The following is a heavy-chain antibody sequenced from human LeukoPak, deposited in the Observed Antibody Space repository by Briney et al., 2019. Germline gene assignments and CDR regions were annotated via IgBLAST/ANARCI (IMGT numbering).Heavy chain of an antibody. V-gene: IGHV4-4*02. CDR1: GGSISITNW. CDR3: GKEGRPYRPHDY. Sequence: SGPLSLTCGLSGGSISITNWWTWVRQPPGTGLEWIGEVNLQGSTNYNPSLKARVAISVDKSEILISLNLTSVTAAHTAVFYCGKEGRPYRPHDYSGQGNLVTGAS. CDR2: VNLQGST. J-gene: IGHJ4*02.